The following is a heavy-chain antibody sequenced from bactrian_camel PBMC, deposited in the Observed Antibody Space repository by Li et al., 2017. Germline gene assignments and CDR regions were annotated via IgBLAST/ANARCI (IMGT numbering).Heavy chain of an antibody. CDR1: GFTFSTNC. J-gene: IGHJ4*01. V-gene: IGHV3S40*01. CDR2: INGMTGIS. CDR3: AADGSSWYHYYR. Sequence: VQLVESGGGSVQAGETLRLSCTASGFTFSTNCMSWVRQAPGKGLERVSTINGMTGISYYADSVKGRFTISKDVAKNTLYLQMNSLKSDDTAMNFCAADGSSWYHYYRWGRGTQVTVS. D-gene: IGHD6*01.